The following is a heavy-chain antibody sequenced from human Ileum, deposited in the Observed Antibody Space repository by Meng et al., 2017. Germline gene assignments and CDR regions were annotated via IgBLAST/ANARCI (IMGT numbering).Heavy chain of an antibody. CDR1: GFTLSTYW. CDR2: IKQDGSGK. CDR3: TRDGSGGLGRAVPGGDY. V-gene: IGHV3-7*01. J-gene: IGHJ4*02. D-gene: IGHD6-19*01. Sequence: GGSLRLSCAASGFTLSTYWMSWVRQAPGKGLEWVANIKQDGSGKYYVESVKGRFTISRDNAKNSLYLQMNSLRAEDTAVYYCTRDGSGGLGRAVPGGDYWGQGTLVTVSS.